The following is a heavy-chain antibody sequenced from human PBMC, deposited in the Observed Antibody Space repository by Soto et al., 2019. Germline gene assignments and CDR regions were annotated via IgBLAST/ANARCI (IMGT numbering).Heavy chain of an antibody. CDR2: ISGSGGST. CDR3: AKSPFVEYQLLLDY. V-gene: IGHV3-23*01. J-gene: IGHJ4*02. Sequence: GSLRLSCAASGFTFSSYAMSWVRQAPGKGLEWVSAISGSGGSTYYADSVKGRFTISRDNSKNTLYLQMNSLRAEDTAVYYCAKSPFVEYQLLLDYWGQGTLVTVSS. CDR1: GFTFSSYA. D-gene: IGHD2-2*01.